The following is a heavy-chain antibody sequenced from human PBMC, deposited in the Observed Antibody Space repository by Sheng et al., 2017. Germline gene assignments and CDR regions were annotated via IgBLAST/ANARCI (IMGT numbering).Heavy chain of an antibody. D-gene: IGHD6-19*01. CDR2: INHSGST. CDR1: GGSFSGYY. Sequence: QVQLQQWGAGLLKPSETLSLTCAVYGGSFSGYYWSWIRQPPGKGLEWIGEINHSGSTNYNPSLKSRVTISVDTSKNQFSLKLSSVTAADTAVYYCASLIAVAGTTDWGQGTLVTVSS. J-gene: IGHJ4*02. V-gene: IGHV4-34*01. CDR3: ASLIAVAGTTD.